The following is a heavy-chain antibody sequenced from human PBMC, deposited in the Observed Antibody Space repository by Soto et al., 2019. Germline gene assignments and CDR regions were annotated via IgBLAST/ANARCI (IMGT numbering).Heavy chain of an antibody. Sequence: PSETLSLTCAVSGGSISSSNWWSWVRQPPGKGLEWIGEIYHSGSTNYNPSLKSRVTISVDTSKNQFSLKLSSVTAADTAVYYCARVLRGVGDYYYYYYYYMDVWGKGTTVTVSS. V-gene: IGHV4-4*02. J-gene: IGHJ6*03. CDR1: GGSISSSNW. D-gene: IGHD4-17*01. CDR2: IYHSGST. CDR3: ARVLRGVGDYYYYYYYYMDV.